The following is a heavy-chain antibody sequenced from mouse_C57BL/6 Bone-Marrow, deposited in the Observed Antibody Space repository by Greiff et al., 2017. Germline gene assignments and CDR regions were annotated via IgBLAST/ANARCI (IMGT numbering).Heavy chain of an antibody. Sequence: EVMLVESGGDLVKPGGSLKLSCAASGFTFSSYGMSWVRQTPDKRLEWVATISSGGSYTYYPDSVKGRFTISRDNAQNTLYLQMSSLKSEDTAVYYWSRKEDYPWYFAVWGTGTTVTVSS. D-gene: IGHD2-4*01. CDR2: ISSGGSYT. J-gene: IGHJ1*03. V-gene: IGHV5-6*01. CDR1: GFTFSSYG. CDR3: SRKEDYPWYFAV.